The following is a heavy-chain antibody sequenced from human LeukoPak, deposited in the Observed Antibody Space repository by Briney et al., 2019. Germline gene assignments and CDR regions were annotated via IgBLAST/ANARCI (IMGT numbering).Heavy chain of an antibody. CDR2: ISRSGSTK. J-gene: IGHJ4*02. Sequence: GGSLRLSCAASGFTFSDYNMRWIRQAPGKGLEWVSSISRSGSTKYYADSVKGRFTISRDNAKNSLFLQMNSLRAEDTAVYYCAKEGGYDILTGYYGGYYFDYWGQGTLVTVSS. CDR3: AKEGGYDILTGYYGGYYFDY. D-gene: IGHD3-9*01. CDR1: GFTFSDYN. V-gene: IGHV3-11*01.